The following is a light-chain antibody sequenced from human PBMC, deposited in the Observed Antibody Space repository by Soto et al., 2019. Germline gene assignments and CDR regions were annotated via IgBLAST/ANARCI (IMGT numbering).Light chain of an antibody. CDR3: QQSYSTPGT. CDR1: QSISSY. V-gene: IGKV1-39*01. J-gene: IGKJ3*01. Sequence: DIQMTQSPSSLSASVGDRVTITCRASQSISSYLNWYQQKPGKAPKLLIYAASSLQSGVPSRFSGSGSGTDFTLTISSLQPEDFATYYCQQSYSTPGTFGPGTKVDMK. CDR2: AAS.